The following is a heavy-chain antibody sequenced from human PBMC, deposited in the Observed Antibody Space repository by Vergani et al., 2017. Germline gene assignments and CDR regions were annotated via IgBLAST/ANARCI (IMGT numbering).Heavy chain of an antibody. D-gene: IGHD6-13*01. V-gene: IGHV1-69*04. Sequence: QAQLVQSGAEVKQPGSSVRVSCKASRDIFNSFAVNWVRQAPGQGLEWMGRIIPILGIAKSAQKFQGRVTITADKSTSTAYMELSSLRSEDTAVYFCARDLAAAGLYYYYGMDVWGQGTTVTVSS. CDR2: IIPILGIA. CDR3: ARDLAAAGLYYYYGMDV. CDR1: RDIFNSFA. J-gene: IGHJ6*02.